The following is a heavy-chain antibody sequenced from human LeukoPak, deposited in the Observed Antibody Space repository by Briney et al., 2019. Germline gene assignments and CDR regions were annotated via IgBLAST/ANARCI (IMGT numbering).Heavy chain of an antibody. J-gene: IGHJ4*02. CDR1: GFTFNNYN. CDR2: ISSSSTYI. D-gene: IGHD3-10*01. Sequence: GGSLRLSCAASGFTFNNYNMNWVRQAPGKGLEWVSSISSSSTYIYYADSVKGRFTISRDNAKNSLYLQMNSLRAEDTAVYYCARDRGSRYFDYWGQGTLVTVSS. V-gene: IGHV3-21*01. CDR3: ARDRGSRYFDY.